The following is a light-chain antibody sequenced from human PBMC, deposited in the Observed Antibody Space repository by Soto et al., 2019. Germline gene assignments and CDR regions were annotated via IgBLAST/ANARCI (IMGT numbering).Light chain of an antibody. CDR2: AAS. Sequence: EIQMTESPSTLSASVGDRVHITCRASQSISSWLAWYQLIPGKAPKLLIYAASSLQSGVPSRFSGSRSGTDCTLTISSLQPEDFETYYGQQSYSTPQTFGQGTKVDIK. CDR1: QSISSW. CDR3: QQSYSTPQT. J-gene: IGKJ1*01. V-gene: IGKV1-39*01.